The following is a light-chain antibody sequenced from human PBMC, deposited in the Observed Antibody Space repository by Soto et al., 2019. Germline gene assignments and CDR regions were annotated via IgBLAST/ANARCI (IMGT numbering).Light chain of an antibody. CDR3: LSHTGSRTL. V-gene: IGLV2-14*01. CDR1: SSDVGGYNY. J-gene: IGLJ3*02. CDR2: EVT. Sequence: QSALTQPPSASGSPGQSLTISCTGTSSDVGGYNYVFWYQQHPGKAPKLIIFEVTTRPSGVSDRFSGSRSGNTASLTISGLQAEDEADYYCLSHTGSRTLFGGGTKLTVL.